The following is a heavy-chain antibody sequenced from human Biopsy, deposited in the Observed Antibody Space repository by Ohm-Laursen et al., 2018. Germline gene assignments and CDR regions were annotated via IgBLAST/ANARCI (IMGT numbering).Heavy chain of an antibody. V-gene: IGHV4-59*08. D-gene: IGHD2-15*01. CDR1: GGSISSFY. CDR2: ISDSGST. CDR3: ARRGSGGRSFDH. J-gene: IGHJ4*02. Sequence: SETLSLTCVVSGGSISSFYWTWIRQPPGKGPEWIGDISDSGSTTYKPSLKSRVIISVDTSKNQFSLNLSSVTAADTAVYYCARRGSGGRSFDHWGQRTLVTVSS.